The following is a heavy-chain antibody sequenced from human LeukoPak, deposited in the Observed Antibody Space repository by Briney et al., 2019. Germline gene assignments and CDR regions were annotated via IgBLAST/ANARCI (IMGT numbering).Heavy chain of an antibody. V-gene: IGHV5-51*01. J-gene: IGHJ3*02. D-gene: IGHD6-19*01. Sequence: GESLKISCKGSGYSLTSYWIGWVRQMPGKGLEWMGIIYPGDSDTRYSPSFQGQVTISADKSISTAYLQWSSLKASDTAMYYCARLAVAQDSYNAFDIWGQGTMVTVSS. CDR1: GYSLTSYW. CDR2: IYPGDSDT. CDR3: ARLAVAQDSYNAFDI.